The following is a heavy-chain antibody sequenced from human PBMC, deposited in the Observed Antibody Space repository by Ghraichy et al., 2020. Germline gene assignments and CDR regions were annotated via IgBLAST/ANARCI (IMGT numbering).Heavy chain of an antibody. CDR3: ARSWVVGVCFDY. Sequence: GSLSLTCTVSGGSISSYYWSWIRQPPGKGLEWIGYIYYSGSTNYNPSLKSRVTISVDTSKNQLSLKLSSVTAADTAVYYCARSWVVGVCFDYWGQGTLVTISS. J-gene: IGHJ4*02. D-gene: IGHD1-26*01. V-gene: IGHV4-59*08. CDR1: GGSISSYY. CDR2: IYYSGST.